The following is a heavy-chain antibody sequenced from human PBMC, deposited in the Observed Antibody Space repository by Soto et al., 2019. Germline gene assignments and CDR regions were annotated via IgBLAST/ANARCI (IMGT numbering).Heavy chain of an antibody. V-gene: IGHV4-59*01. CDR3: AREQVAAAGTTSWFDP. Sequence: TSETLSLTCTVSGGSISSYYWSWIRQPPGKGLEWIGYIYYSGSTNYNPSLKSRVTISVDTSKNQFSLKLSSVTAADTAVYYCAREQVAAAGTTSWFDPWGQGTLVTVSS. D-gene: IGHD6-13*01. J-gene: IGHJ5*02. CDR1: GGSISSYY. CDR2: IYYSGST.